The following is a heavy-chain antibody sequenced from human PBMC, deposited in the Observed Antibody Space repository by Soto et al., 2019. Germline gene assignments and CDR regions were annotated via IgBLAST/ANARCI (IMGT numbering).Heavy chain of an antibody. CDR1: GYTFTSYG. CDR3: ARGGRHDSSGYYQPFSGMDV. V-gene: IGHV1-18*01. CDR2: ISAYNGNT. J-gene: IGHJ6*02. Sequence: QVQLVQSGAEVKKPGASVKVSCKASGYTFTSYGISWVRQAPGQGLEWMGWISAYNGNTNYAQKLQGRVTMTTDTSTSTAYMELRSLISDDTAVYSCARGGRHDSSGYYQPFSGMDVWGQGTTVTVSS. D-gene: IGHD3-22*01.